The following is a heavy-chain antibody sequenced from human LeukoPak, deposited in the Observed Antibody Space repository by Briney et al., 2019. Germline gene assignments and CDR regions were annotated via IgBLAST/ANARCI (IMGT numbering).Heavy chain of an antibody. J-gene: IGHJ6*02. CDR2: FDPEDGET. CDR3: ASVRMHGLDYYYYYYGMDV. Sequence: ASVKVSCKVSGYTLTELSMHWVRQAPGKGLEWMGGFDPEDGETIYAQKFQGRVTMTEDTSTDTAYMELSSLRSEDTAVYYCASVRMHGLDYYYYYYGMDVWGQGTTVTVSS. V-gene: IGHV1-24*01. CDR1: GYTLTELS. D-gene: IGHD1-14*01.